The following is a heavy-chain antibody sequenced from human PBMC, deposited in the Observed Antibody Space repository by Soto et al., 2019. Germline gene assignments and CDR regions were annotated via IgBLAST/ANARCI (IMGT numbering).Heavy chain of an antibody. CDR2: IYYSGST. V-gene: IGHV4-59*01. D-gene: IGHD4-17*01. CDR1: GGSISSYY. CDR3: ARTPISTTVTTSYYYYYYGMDV. Sequence: SETLSLTCTVSGGSISSYYWSWIRQPPGKGLEWIGYIYYSGSTNYNPSLKSRVTISVDTSKNQFSLKLSSVTAADTAVYYCARTPISTTVTTSYYYYYYGMDVWGQGTTVTVSS. J-gene: IGHJ6*02.